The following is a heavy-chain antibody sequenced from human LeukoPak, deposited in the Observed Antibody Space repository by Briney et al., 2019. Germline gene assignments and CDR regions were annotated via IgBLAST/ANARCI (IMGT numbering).Heavy chain of an antibody. CDR1: GGSISSSSYY. D-gene: IGHD2-21*02. Sequence: SETLSLTCTVSGGSISSSSYYWGWIRQPPGKGLEWIGSIYYSGSTYYNPSLKSRVTISVDTSKNQFSLKLSSVTAADTAVYYCARRVRIVVVTAINWVFDHWGQRTLVTVSS. CDR2: IYYSGST. V-gene: IGHV4-39*01. J-gene: IGHJ4*02. CDR3: ARRVRIVVVTAINWVFDH.